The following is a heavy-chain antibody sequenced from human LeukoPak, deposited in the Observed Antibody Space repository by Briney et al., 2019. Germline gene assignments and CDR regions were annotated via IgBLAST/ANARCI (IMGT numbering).Heavy chain of an antibody. Sequence: GETLRLSCAASGFTFSSYGMSWVRQAPGKGLEWVSTISGSGDSTYYADSVKGRFTISRDNAKNSLYLQMNSLRAEDTAVYYCARVADHDYWGQGTLVTVSS. CDR1: GFTFSSYG. CDR3: ARVADHDY. J-gene: IGHJ4*02. CDR2: ISGSGDST. V-gene: IGHV3-23*01. D-gene: IGHD2-15*01.